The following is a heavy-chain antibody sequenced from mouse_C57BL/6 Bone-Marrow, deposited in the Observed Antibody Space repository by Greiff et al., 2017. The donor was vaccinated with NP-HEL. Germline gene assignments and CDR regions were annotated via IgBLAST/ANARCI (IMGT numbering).Heavy chain of an antibody. V-gene: IGHV1-5*01. CDR3: TRWGWEKRAWFAY. CDR2: IYPGNSDT. Sequence: VQLQQSGTVLARPGASVKMSCKTSGYTFTSYWMHWVKQRPGQGLEWIGAIYPGNSDTSYNQKFKGKAKLTAVTSASTAYMELSSLTNEDSAVYYCTRWGWEKRAWFAYWGQGTLVTVSA. J-gene: IGHJ3*01. D-gene: IGHD3-3*01. CDR1: GYTFTSYW.